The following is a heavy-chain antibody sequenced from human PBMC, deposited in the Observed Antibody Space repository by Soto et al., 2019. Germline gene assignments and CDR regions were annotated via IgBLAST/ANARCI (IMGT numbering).Heavy chain of an antibody. D-gene: IGHD3-10*01. CDR2: IIPIFGTA. V-gene: IGHV1-69*06. CDR3: AREDYYGSGSYYTFNWFDP. Sequence: ASVMVSCKASGGTFSSDAISGVREAPGQGLEWMGGIIPIFGTANYAQKFQGRVTITADKSTSTAYMELSSLRSEDTAVYYCAREDYYGSGSYYTFNWFDPWGQGTLVTVSS. J-gene: IGHJ5*02. CDR1: GGTFSSDA.